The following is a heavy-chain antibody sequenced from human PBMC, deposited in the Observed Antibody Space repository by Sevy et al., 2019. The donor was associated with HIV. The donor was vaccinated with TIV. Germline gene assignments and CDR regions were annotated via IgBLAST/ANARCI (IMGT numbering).Heavy chain of an antibody. CDR3: AKDGRRGYYYDSSGFGFDY. CDR2: IRYDGSNK. V-gene: IGHV3-30*02. CDR1: GFTFSSYG. Sequence: GGSLRLSCAASGFTFSSYGMHWVRQAPGKGLEWVAFIRYDGSNKYDADSVKGRFTISRDNSKNTLYLQMNSLRAEDTAVYYCAKDGRRGYYYDSSGFGFDYWGQGTLVTVSS. J-gene: IGHJ4*02. D-gene: IGHD3-22*01.